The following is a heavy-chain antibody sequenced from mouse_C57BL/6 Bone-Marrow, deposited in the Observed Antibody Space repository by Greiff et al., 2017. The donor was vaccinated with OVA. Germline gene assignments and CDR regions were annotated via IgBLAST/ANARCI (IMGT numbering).Heavy chain of an antibody. D-gene: IGHD1-1*02. V-gene: IGHV5-4*01. Sequence: EVQLVESGGGLVKPGGSLKLSCAASGFTFSSYAMSWVRQTPEKRLEWVATISAGGSYTYYPDNVKGRFTISRDNAKNNLYLQMSHLKSEDTAMYYCARGGGAWFAYWGQGTLVTVSA. J-gene: IGHJ3*01. CDR2: ISAGGSYT. CDR3: ARGGGAWFAY. CDR1: GFTFSSYA.